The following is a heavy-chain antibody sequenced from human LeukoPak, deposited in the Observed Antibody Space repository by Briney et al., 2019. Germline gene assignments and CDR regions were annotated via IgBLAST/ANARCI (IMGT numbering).Heavy chain of an antibody. CDR2: INHSGST. Sequence: PSETLSLTCAVYGGSFSGYYWSWIRQPPGKGLEWVGEINHSGSTNYNPSLKSRVTISVDTSKNQFSLKVSSVTAADTAVYYCARGSPIQLWAVAFDIWGQGTMVTVSS. D-gene: IGHD5-18*01. J-gene: IGHJ3*02. V-gene: IGHV4-34*01. CDR3: ARGSPIQLWAVAFDI. CDR1: GGSFSGYY.